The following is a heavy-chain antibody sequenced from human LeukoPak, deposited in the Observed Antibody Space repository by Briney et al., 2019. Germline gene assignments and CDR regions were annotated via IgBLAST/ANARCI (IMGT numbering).Heavy chain of an antibody. Sequence: ASVKVSCKASGYTFTGYYIHWVRQAPGQGLEWLGWLNPNSGGTNYEQKFQGRVTMARDTSINTAYMELSRLRSDDTAVYYCARSLDILTGYGEWYYYYYMDVWGKGTTVTVSS. J-gene: IGHJ6*03. CDR3: ARSLDILTGYGEWYYYYYMDV. D-gene: IGHD3-9*01. V-gene: IGHV1-2*02. CDR1: GYTFTGYY. CDR2: LNPNSGGT.